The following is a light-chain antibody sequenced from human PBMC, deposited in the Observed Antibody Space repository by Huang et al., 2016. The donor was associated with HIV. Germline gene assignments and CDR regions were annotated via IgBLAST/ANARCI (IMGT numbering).Light chain of an antibody. J-gene: IGKJ4*01. CDR1: KHISGY. CDR2: DAS. Sequence: EIVLTQSPATLSLSPGERATLSCRASKHISGYLAWYQQKPVQAPRLLIYDASCRATGIPVRFSGSGSGTDFTFRSSSLEPEDFAFYYCQQRAGWPLTFGGGTKVEIK. CDR3: QQRAGWPLT. V-gene: IGKV3-11*01.